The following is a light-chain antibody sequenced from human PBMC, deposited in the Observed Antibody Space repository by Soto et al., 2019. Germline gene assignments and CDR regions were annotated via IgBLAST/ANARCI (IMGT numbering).Light chain of an antibody. CDR3: QHHGSSPIT. V-gene: IGKV3-20*01. CDR2: GAS. J-gene: IGKJ5*01. CDR1: QSVSSSD. Sequence: EIVLTQSPGTLSLSPGERATLSCRASQSVSSSDLAWYQQKPGQAPRLLILGASSRASGIPDRFSGSGSGTDFSLTISRLEPEDFALFYCQHHGSSPITFGQGTRLEIK.